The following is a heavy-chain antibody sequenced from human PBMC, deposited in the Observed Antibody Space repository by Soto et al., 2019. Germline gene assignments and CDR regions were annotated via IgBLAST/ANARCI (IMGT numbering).Heavy chain of an antibody. CDR1: GFTFSSYA. J-gene: IGHJ4*02. CDR2: ISGSGGST. Sequence: GSLRLSCAASGFTFSSYAMSWVRHAPGKGLEWVSAISGSGGSTYYADSVKGRFTISRDNSKNTLYLQMNSLRAEDTAVYYCASQSLVLDYFDYWGQGTLVTVLL. D-gene: IGHD6-19*01. V-gene: IGHV3-23*01. CDR3: ASQSLVLDYFDY.